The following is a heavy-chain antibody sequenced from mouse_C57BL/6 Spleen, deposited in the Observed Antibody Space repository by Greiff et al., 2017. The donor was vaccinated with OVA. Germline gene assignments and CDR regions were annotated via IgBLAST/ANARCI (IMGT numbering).Heavy chain of an antibody. CDR3: ARDGYDVPYYAMDY. V-gene: IGHV1-81*01. D-gene: IGHD2-2*01. CDR1: GYTFTSYG. J-gene: IGHJ4*01. CDR2: IYPRSGNT. Sequence: QVQLQQSGAELARPGASVKLSCKASGYTFTSYGISWVKQRTGQGLEWIGEIYPRSGNTYYNEKFKGKATLTADKSSSTAYMELRSLTSEDSAVYFCARDGYDVPYYAMDYWGQGTSVTVSS.